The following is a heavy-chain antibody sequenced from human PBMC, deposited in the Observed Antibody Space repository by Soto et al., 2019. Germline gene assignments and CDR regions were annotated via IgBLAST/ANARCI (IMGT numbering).Heavy chain of an antibody. CDR3: VRSKGGYSYGTPFDY. CDR1: GFTFDDYA. Sequence: EVQLEESGGALVQPGRSLRLSCAASGFTFDDYAMYWVRQVLGKGLEWVSSISWNSGNIGYVDSVKGRFTTSRDNAENSLDLQMNSLRPEDTALYYCVRSKGGYSYGTPFDYWGQGTLVTVSS. J-gene: IGHJ4*02. CDR2: ISWNSGNI. V-gene: IGHV3-9*01. D-gene: IGHD5-18*01.